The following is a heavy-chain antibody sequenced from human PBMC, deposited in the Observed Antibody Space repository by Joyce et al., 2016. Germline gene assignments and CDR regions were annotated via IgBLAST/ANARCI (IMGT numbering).Heavy chain of an antibody. CDR3: ERDPGVGDY. CDR1: GYTVSGDY. CDR2: SDHHTGGK. D-gene: IGHD1-26*01. V-gene: IGHV1-2*02. J-gene: IGHJ4*02. Sequence: QVQLVQSGAEVKKPGASVKVSCKASGYTVSGDYMHWVRQAPGQGLEWMGRSDHHTGGKNYAQRFQGRVTLTGDTSINTAYMKLRNLGSDDTAVYYCERDPGVGDYWGQGTLVIVSS.